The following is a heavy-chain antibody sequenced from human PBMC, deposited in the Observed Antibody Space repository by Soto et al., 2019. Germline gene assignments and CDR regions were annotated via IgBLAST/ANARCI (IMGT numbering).Heavy chain of an antibody. CDR3: ARGRGYSYGLDP. J-gene: IGHJ5*02. CDR1: GDYISSNTNY. V-gene: IGHV4-30-4*01. Sequence: PSETLSLTCTVSGDYISSNTNYWSWIRQPPGEGLEWIGFISYSGTTSYSPSLKSRVDISLDTSKNQFSLSLSSVTATVTAVYYCARGRGYSYGLDPWGQGTLVTVSS. CDR2: ISYSGTT. D-gene: IGHD5-18*01.